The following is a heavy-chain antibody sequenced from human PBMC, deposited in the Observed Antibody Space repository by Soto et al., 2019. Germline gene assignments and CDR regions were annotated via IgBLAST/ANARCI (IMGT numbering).Heavy chain of an antibody. CDR2: TYYRSKWYS. Sequence: SPTLSLPCAISGDSVSSTSAAWSWIRQSPSRGLEWLGRTYYRSKWYSDYAVSVKSRITINPDTSKNQFSLQLNSVTPEDTAVYYCARGSYYSGWVWGQGTLVTVS. CDR3: ARGSYYSGWV. CDR1: GDSVSSTSAA. V-gene: IGHV6-1*01. D-gene: IGHD6-19*01. J-gene: IGHJ4*02.